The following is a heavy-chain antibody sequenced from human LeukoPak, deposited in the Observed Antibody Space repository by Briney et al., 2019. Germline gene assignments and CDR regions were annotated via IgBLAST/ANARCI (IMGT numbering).Heavy chain of an antibody. CDR3: ASSGEWELLESFDY. Sequence: GGSLRLSCAASGFTFSSYGMHWVRQAPGKGLEWVAVISYDGSNKYYADSVKGRFTISRDNSKNTLYLQMNSLRAEDTAVYYCASSGEWELLESFDYWGQGTLVTVSS. CDR1: GFTFSSYG. CDR2: ISYDGSNK. J-gene: IGHJ4*02. V-gene: IGHV3-30*03. D-gene: IGHD1-26*01.